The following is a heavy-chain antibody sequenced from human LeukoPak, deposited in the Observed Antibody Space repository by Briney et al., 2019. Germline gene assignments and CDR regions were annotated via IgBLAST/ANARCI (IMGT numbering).Heavy chain of an antibody. CDR3: ARDPDYDFWSDSPH. J-gene: IGHJ4*02. D-gene: IGHD3-3*01. Sequence: ASVKVSCKASGYTFTDYGISWVRQAPGQGLEWMGWISTYNGNTKSAQKLQGRVTMTTDTSTNTAYMELRSLRSDDTAVYYCARDPDYDFWSDSPHWGQGILVTVSS. V-gene: IGHV1-18*04. CDR1: GYTFTDYG. CDR2: ISTYNGNT.